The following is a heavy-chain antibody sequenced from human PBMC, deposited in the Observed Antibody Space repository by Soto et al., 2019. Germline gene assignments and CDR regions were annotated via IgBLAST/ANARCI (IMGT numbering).Heavy chain of an antibody. Sequence: QVQLVQSGAEVKKPGASVKVSCKASGYTFTSYGISWVRQTPGQGLEWMGWISAYNGNTNYAQKLQGRVTMTTDTSTNTAYTELRSLRSDDTAVYYCARHLTLSEVSEPKTDYWGQGTLVTVSS. D-gene: IGHD1-20*01. CDR3: ARHLTLSEVSEPKTDY. J-gene: IGHJ4*02. CDR2: ISAYNGNT. V-gene: IGHV1-18*01. CDR1: GYTFTSYG.